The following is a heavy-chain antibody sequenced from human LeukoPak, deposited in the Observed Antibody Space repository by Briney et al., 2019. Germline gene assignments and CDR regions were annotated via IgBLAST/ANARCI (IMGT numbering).Heavy chain of an antibody. CDR1: GFTFSSYA. V-gene: IGHV3-23*01. CDR3: ACGGYCSSPSCYGGMDV. D-gene: IGHD2-2*01. CDR2: ISGSGGST. Sequence: GGSLRLSCAASGFTFSSYALSWVRQAPGKGLEWVSAISGSGGSTYYADSVKGRFTISRDNSKNTLYLHMNSLRAEDTAVYYCACGGYCSSPSCYGGMDVWGQGTTVTVSS. J-gene: IGHJ6*02.